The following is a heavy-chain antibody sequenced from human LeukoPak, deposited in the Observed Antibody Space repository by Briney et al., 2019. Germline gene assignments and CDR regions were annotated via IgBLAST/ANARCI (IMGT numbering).Heavy chain of an antibody. V-gene: IGHV1-46*01. CDR2: INPSGGST. CDR1: VYTFTSYY. Sequence: ASVKDSCKASVYTFTSYYMHWVRQAPGQGLEWMGIINPSGGSTSYAQKFQGRVTMTRDTSTSTVYMELSSLRSEDTAVYYCARDDQYYYDSSGRPYKAFYLHWFDPWGQGTLVTVSS. CDR3: ARDDQYYYDSSGRPYKAFYLHWFDP. J-gene: IGHJ5*02. D-gene: IGHD3-22*01.